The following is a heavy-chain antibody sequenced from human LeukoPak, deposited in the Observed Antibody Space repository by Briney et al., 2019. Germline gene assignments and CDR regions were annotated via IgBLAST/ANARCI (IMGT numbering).Heavy chain of an antibody. Sequence: ASVKVSCKASVYTFTSYAMHWVRQAPGQRLEWMGWINAGNGNTKYSQKFQGRVAITRDTFATTAYMELSSLRSEDTAVYYRARHLIAVAVYSYYYGVDVWGQGTTVTVSS. D-gene: IGHD6-19*01. CDR2: INAGNGNT. V-gene: IGHV1-3*01. J-gene: IGHJ6*02. CDR1: VYTFTSYA. CDR3: ARHLIAVAVYSYYYGVDV.